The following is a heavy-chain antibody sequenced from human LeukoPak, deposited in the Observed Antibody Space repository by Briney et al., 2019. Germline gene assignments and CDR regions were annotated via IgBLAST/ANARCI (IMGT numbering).Heavy chain of an antibody. J-gene: IGHJ5*02. CDR1: GGTFSSYA. CDR2: IIPIFDTA. Sequence: SVKVSCNASGGTFSSYAISWVRQAPGQGLEWMGGIIPIFDTANYAQKFQGRVTMTRDMSTSTDYMELSSLRSEDTAVYYCARDNSVGDYAWWFDPWGQGTLVTVSS. D-gene: IGHD1-26*01. V-gene: IGHV1-69*05. CDR3: ARDNSVGDYAWWFDP.